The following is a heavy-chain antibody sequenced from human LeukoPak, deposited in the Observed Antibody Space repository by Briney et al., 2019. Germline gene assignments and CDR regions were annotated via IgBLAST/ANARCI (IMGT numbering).Heavy chain of an antibody. V-gene: IGHV3-23*01. J-gene: IGHJ4*02. Sequence: AGGSLRLSCAASGFTFSSYAMSWVRQAPGKGLEWVSAISGSGGSTYYADSVKGRFTISRDNSKNTLYLQMNSLRAEDTAVYYCAKQTTTSCYTGSDYWGQGTLVTVSS. CDR1: GFTFSSYA. CDR2: ISGSGGST. D-gene: IGHD2-2*02. CDR3: AKQTTTSCYTGSDY.